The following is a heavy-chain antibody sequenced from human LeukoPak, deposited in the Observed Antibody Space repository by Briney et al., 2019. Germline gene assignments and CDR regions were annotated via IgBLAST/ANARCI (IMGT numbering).Heavy chain of an antibody. J-gene: IGHJ5*02. V-gene: IGHV3-74*01. CDR2: IKSDGST. Sequence: GGSLRLSCAASGFTFSSYWMHWVRQTPGKGLVWVSRIKSDGSTIYADSVKGRFTISRDNARNTLYLQMNSLRVEHTAMYYCARAVTYFYGSVTYDWFDPWGQGTLVTVSS. D-gene: IGHD3-10*01. CDR1: GFTFSSYW. CDR3: ARAVTYFYGSVTYDWFDP.